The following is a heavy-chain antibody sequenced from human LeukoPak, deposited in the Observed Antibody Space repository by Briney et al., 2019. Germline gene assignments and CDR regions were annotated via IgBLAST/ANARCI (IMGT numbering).Heavy chain of an antibody. CDR2: IIPILGIA. J-gene: IGHJ4*02. CDR3: ARDLGSGSGPDY. CDR1: GGTFSSYA. D-gene: IGHD3-3*01. Sequence: SVKVSCKASGGTFSSYAISWVRQAPGQGLEWMGRIIPILGIANYAQKFQGRVTITRDTSASTAYMELSSLRSEDTAVYYCARDLGSGSGPDYWGQGTLVTVSS. V-gene: IGHV1-69*04.